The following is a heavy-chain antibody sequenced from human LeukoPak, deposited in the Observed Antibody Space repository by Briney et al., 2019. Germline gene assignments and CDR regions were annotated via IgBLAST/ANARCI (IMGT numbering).Heavy chain of an antibody. CDR1: GYTFTSYA. CDR2: INTNTGNP. CDR3: ASALPPPYCGGDCRYYYYYYMDV. V-gene: IGHV7-4-1*02. Sequence: ASVKVSCKASGYTFTSYAMNWVRQAPGQGLEWMGWINTNTGNPTYAQGFTGRFVFSLDTSVSTAYLQISSLKAEDTAVYYCASALPPPYCGGDCRYYYYYYMDVWGKGTTVTVSS. D-gene: IGHD2-21*02. J-gene: IGHJ6*03.